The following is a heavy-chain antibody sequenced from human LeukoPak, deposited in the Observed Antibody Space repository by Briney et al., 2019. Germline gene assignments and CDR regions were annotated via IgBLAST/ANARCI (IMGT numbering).Heavy chain of an antibody. J-gene: IGHJ4*02. CDR3: ARDPPPNTYYYGSGAQGDY. V-gene: IGHV1-2*02. CDR2: INPNSGGT. Sequence: ASVKVSCTASGYTFTGYYMHWVRQAPGHGLEWMGWINPNSGGTNYAQKFQGRVTMTRDTSISTAYMELSRLRSDDTAMYYCARDPPPNTYYYGSGAQGDYWGQGTLVTVSS. CDR1: GYTFTGYY. D-gene: IGHD3-10*01.